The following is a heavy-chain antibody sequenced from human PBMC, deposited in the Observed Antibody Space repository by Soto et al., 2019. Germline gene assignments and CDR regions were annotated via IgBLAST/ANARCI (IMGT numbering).Heavy chain of an antibody. CDR3: AKDDGLWLRPPIFDY. J-gene: IGHJ4*02. D-gene: IGHD5-18*01. Sequence: EVQLLESGGGLVQPGGSLRLSCAASEFTFSSYAMSWVRQAPGKGLEWVSAISGSGGSTYYADSVKGRFTISRDNSKNTLYLQMNSLRAEDTAVYYCAKDDGLWLRPPIFDYWGQGTLVTVSS. CDR2: ISGSGGST. CDR1: EFTFSSYA. V-gene: IGHV3-23*01.